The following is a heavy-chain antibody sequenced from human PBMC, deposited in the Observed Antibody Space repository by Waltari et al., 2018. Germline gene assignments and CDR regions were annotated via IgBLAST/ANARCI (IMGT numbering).Heavy chain of an antibody. CDR2: INAGKGNK. D-gene: IGHD2-2*01. CDR1: GHTFSDLL. Sequence: QVQLVQSGAEVKTSGASVTVSCRASGHTFSDLLIHWVRQAPGQRLEWMGWINAGKGNKKYSPKFKGRVNIYRDRSASTAYMELISLQSEDTAVYFCARDRVPHFYDSNDRGGMDVWGQGATVTITS. J-gene: IGHJ6*02. V-gene: IGHV1-3*01. CDR3: ARDRVPHFYDSNDRGGMDV.